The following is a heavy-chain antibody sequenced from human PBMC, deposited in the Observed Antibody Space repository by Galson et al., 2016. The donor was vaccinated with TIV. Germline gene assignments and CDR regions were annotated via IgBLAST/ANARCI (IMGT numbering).Heavy chain of an antibody. J-gene: IGHJ4*02. Sequence: SVKVSCKASGYTFTGYYMHWVRQAPGQGLEWMGWIIPNTGGTNYAQRFQGRVTMTRDTSISTVYMELSRLRPDDTAGYYCARDDVGFDSWGQGTLVTVSS. V-gene: IGHV1-2*02. CDR2: IIPNTGGT. CDR1: GYTFTGYY. CDR3: ARDDVGFDS.